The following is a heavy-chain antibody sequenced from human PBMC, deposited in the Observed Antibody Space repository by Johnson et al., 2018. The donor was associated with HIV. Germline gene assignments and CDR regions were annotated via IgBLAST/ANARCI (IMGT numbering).Heavy chain of an antibody. Sequence: VQLVESGGGVVQPGRSLRLSCAASGFTFSNYAIHWVRQAPGKGLEYVSAISSNGGSTYYAKSVEGRFTISRDNSKNTLYLQRNSLRAEDTAGYYCARLGPHDAFDIWGQGTMVTVSS. J-gene: IGHJ3*02. CDR1: GFTFSNYA. D-gene: IGHD1-26*01. CDR2: ISSNGGST. CDR3: ARLGPHDAFDI. V-gene: IGHV3-64*01.